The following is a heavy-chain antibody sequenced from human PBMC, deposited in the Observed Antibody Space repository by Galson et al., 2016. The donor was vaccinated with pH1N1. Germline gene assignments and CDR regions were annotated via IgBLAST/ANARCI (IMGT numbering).Heavy chain of an antibody. D-gene: IGHD1-14*01. CDR3: SRGNPHTSTTDY. V-gene: IGHV3-33*01. CDR2: IWDNGRKT. J-gene: IGHJ4*01. CDR1: GSTFQKYG. Sequence: SLRPSCPTSGSTFQKYGIHWARKPQAKGLEWVAVIWDNGRKTNYADPVKGRFTVSRDNSKSTGYPKLDSLRAENTAVYYCSRGNPHTSTTDYWGHGTLVTVSS.